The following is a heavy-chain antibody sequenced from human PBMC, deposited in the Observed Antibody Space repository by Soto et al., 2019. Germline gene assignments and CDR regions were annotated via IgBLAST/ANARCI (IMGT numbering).Heavy chain of an antibody. J-gene: IGHJ4*02. CDR2: IKQDGSEK. CDR3: ARDNLDYGDWYYFDY. CDR1: GFTFSSYW. V-gene: IGHV3-7*03. D-gene: IGHD4-17*01. Sequence: HPGGSLRLSCAASGFTFSSYWMSWVRQAPGKGLEWVANIKQDGSEKYYVDSVKGRFTISRDNAKNSLYLQMNSLRAEDTAVYYCARDNLDYGDWYYFDYWGQGTLVTVSS.